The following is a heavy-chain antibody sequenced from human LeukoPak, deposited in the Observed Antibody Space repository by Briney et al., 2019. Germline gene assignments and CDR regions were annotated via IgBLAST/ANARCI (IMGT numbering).Heavy chain of an antibody. J-gene: IGHJ4*02. D-gene: IGHD3-22*01. CDR3: ARGRKGYYYDSSGYYYY. CDR1: GGSFSGYY. CDR2: INHSGST. Sequence: ETLSLTCAXYGGSFSGYYWSWIRQPPGKGLEWIGEINHSGSTNYNPSLKSRVTISVDTSKNQFSLKLSSVTAADTAVYYCARGRKGYYYDSSGYYYYWGQGTLVTVSS. V-gene: IGHV4-34*01.